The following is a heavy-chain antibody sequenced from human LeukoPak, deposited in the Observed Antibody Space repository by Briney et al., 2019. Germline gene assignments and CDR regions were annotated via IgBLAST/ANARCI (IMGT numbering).Heavy chain of an antibody. J-gene: IGHJ4*02. CDR1: GFTFSNFW. CDR3: AKDQRGYCGSTSCNLDF. V-gene: IGHV3-7*01. D-gene: IGHD2-2*01. CDR2: IKQDGSVK. Sequence: GGSLTLSCAASGFTFSNFWMSWVRQAPGKGLEWVANIKQDGSVKYSVNSVKGRFTISRDNAKNSLYLQMDSLRAEDTAVYYCAKDQRGYCGSTSCNLDFWGQGTLVTVSS.